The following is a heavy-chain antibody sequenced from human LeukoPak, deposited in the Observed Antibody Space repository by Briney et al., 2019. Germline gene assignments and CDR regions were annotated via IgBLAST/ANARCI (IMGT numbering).Heavy chain of an antibody. J-gene: IGHJ3*02. V-gene: IGHV4-59*01. CDR1: GGSISSYY. Sequence: SETLSLTCTVSGGSISSYYWSWIRQPPGKELEWIGYIYYSGSNNYNPSLKSRVTISVDTSKNQFSLKLSSVTAADTAVYYCARDMVIPYGDAFDIWGQGTMVTVSS. CDR2: IYYSGSN. CDR3: ARDMVIPYGDAFDI. D-gene: IGHD3-22*01.